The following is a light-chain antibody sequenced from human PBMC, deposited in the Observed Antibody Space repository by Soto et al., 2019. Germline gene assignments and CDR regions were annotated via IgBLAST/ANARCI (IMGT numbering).Light chain of an antibody. V-gene: IGLV1-44*01. J-gene: IGLJ1*01. CDR1: SSSIGSNT. CDR3: ASWDDSLDGFV. Sequence: QSVPTQPPSASGTPGQGVTIFCSGSSSSIGSNTVNWYQQFPGTAPKLLIFSNDERPSGVPDRFSGSKSGTSASLAISGLQSEDEADYYCASWDDSLDGFVFGAGTKVTVL. CDR2: SND.